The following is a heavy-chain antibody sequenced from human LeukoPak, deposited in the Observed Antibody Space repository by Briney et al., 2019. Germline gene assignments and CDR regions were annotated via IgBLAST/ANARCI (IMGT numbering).Heavy chain of an antibody. CDR3: AMDTLGAATGVNMAV. J-gene: IGHJ6*04. CDR2: FYAGGGA. CDR1: GGSMSGYY. V-gene: IGHV4-4*07. Sequence: SETLSLTCSVSGGSMSGYYWSWVRQPAGKGLEWIGRFYAGGGAKYNPSFESRVTMSVDTSKNHFSLKLSSVTAADTAVYYCAMDTLGAATGVNMAVWGKGTTVTVTS. D-gene: IGHD5-18*01.